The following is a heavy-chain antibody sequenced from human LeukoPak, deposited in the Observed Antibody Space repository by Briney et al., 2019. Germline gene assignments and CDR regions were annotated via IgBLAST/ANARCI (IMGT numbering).Heavy chain of an antibody. D-gene: IGHD4-17*01. J-gene: IGHJ4*02. CDR1: GFTFSSYA. CDR3: AKSYLSTVTTFDY. V-gene: IGHV3-23*01. Sequence: GGSLRLSCAASGFTFSSYAMSWVRQAPGKGLEWVSAISGGGGSTYYADSVKGRFTISRDNSKNTLYLQMNSLRAEDTAVYYCAKSYLSTVTTFDYWGQGTLVTVSS. CDR2: ISGGGGST.